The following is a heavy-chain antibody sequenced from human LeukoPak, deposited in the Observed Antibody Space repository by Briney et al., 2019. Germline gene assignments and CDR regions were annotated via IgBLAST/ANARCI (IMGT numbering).Heavy chain of an antibody. Sequence: ASVKVSCKASGYTFTSYGISWVRQAPGQGLEWMGWISAYNGNTNYAQKLQGRVTMTTDTSTSTAYMELRSLRSDDTAVYYCARAIAGAKYYYGMDVWGQGTTVTVSS. CDR1: GYTFTSYG. CDR3: ARAIAGAKYYYGMDV. CDR2: ISAYNGNT. D-gene: IGHD1-26*01. J-gene: IGHJ6*02. V-gene: IGHV1-18*01.